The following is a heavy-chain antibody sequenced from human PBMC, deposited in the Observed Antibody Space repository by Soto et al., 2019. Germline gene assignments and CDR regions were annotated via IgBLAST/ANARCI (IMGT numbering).Heavy chain of an antibody. Sequence: SETLSLTCTVSGGSVNSGGYHWSWIRQHPGKGLEWIGDIYYSGSTYYNPSLKSRVTISIDTSTNHFSLHLSALAAADTAVYYCASSSLYGMDVWGQGTTVTVSS. CDR3: ASSSLYGMDV. V-gene: IGHV4-31*03. J-gene: IGHJ6*02. CDR1: GGSVNSGGYH. CDR2: IYYSGST.